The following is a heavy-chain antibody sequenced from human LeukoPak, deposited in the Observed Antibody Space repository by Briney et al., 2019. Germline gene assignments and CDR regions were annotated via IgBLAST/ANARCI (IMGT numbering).Heavy chain of an antibody. CDR3: AKDSSGYDCPTE. CDR1: GFTFSSYW. J-gene: IGHJ4*02. V-gene: IGHV3-7*01. Sequence: PGGSLRLSCAASGFTFSSYWMTWVCQAPGKGLEWVANIKKDGSEKYYVDSVKGRFTISRDNAKNTLYLQMNSLRAEDTAVYYCAKDSSGYDCPTEWGQGTLVTVSS. D-gene: IGHD5-12*01. CDR2: IKKDGSEK.